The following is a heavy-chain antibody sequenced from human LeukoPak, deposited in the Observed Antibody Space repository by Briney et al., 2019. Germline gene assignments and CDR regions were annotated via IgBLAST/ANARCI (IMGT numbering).Heavy chain of an antibody. J-gene: IGHJ5*02. CDR1: GGSISSYY. D-gene: IGHD3-10*01. V-gene: IGHV4-59*01. CDR2: IYYGGST. CDR3: ARGVVRGASPNHWFDP. Sequence: SETLSLTCTVSGGSISSYYWSWIRQPPGKGLEWIGYIYYGGSTNYNPSLKSRVTISVDTSKNQFSLKLSSVTAADTAVYYCARGVVRGASPNHWFDPWGQGTLVTVSS.